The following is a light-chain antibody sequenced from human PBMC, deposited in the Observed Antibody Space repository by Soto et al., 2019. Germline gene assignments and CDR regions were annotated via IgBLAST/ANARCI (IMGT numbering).Light chain of an antibody. V-gene: IGLV1-47*02. CDR3: AAWDDRLAGYV. J-gene: IGLJ1*01. CDR1: SSNIGSNA. CDR2: SND. Sequence: QSVLTQSHSTSGTPGQRIIISCSGSSSNIGSNAVYWYQQVPGSAPKLLRHSNDQRPSGVPDRFSGSRSGTSASLDVSGLRSDDQADYYCAAWDDRLAGYVFGTGTKVTVL.